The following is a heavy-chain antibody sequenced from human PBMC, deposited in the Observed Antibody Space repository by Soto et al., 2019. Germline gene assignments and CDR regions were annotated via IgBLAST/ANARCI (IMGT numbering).Heavy chain of an antibody. CDR2: ILPVLGIT. CDR3: AIPNNPTIDPGRDFFDY. CDR1: GGTFSTFT. Sequence: QVHLVQSGAEVKKPGSSVKVSCKASGGTFSTFTITWLRQAPGQGLEWMGRILPVLGITNYAQKFQGRVTITADKSTSTAYMELSSLRSEDTAVFYCAIPNNPTIDPGRDFFDYWGQGTLVTVSP. D-gene: IGHD1-26*01. J-gene: IGHJ4*02. V-gene: IGHV1-69*02.